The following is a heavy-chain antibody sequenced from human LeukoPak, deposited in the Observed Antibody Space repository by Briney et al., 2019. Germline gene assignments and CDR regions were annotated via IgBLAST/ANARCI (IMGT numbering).Heavy chain of an antibody. V-gene: IGHV4-59*01. CDR2: MYYRGNT. Sequence: SETLSLTCTVSGGSISSYYWSWIRQPPGKGLEWIGYMYYRGNTKYNPSPKRRVTISVDTSKNQFSLKLSSVTAADTAGYYCAVGSRSCQLPHDYWGQGTLVTVSS. D-gene: IGHD3-10*01. CDR1: GGSISSYY. J-gene: IGHJ4*02. CDR3: AVGSRSCQLPHDY.